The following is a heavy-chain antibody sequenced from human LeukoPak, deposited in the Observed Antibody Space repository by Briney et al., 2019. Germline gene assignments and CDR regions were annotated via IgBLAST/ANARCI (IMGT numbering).Heavy chain of an antibody. CDR2: ISAYNGNT. D-gene: IGHD3-10*01. CDR1: GYTFTSYG. J-gene: IGHJ6*02. V-gene: IGHV1-18*01. Sequence: GASVKVSCKASGYTFTSYGISWVRQAPGQGLEWMGWISAYNGNTNYAQKLQGRVTMTTDTSTSTAYMELRSLRSDDTAVYYCARDSSPDYYGSGSYNKRPEYYNYGMDVWGQGTTVTVSS. CDR3: ARDSSPDYYGSGSYNKRPEYYNYGMDV.